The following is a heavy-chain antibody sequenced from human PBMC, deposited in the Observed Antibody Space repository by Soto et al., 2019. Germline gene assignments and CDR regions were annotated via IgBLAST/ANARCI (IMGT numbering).Heavy chain of an antibody. CDR1: GGSISSSTYY. Sequence: QVQLQESGPGLVKPSETLSLTCTVSGGSISSSTYYWGWIRQPPGKGLEWIGFIYYSGSAYYNPSLTSRVTISLDSSKNQSSLKLTSVTAAATAVFYCARHGVDYGDYASYYYYGMDVWGRGTTVTVSS. CDR2: IYYSGSA. CDR3: ARHGVDYGDYASYYYYGMDV. J-gene: IGHJ6*02. V-gene: IGHV4-39*01. D-gene: IGHD4-17*01.